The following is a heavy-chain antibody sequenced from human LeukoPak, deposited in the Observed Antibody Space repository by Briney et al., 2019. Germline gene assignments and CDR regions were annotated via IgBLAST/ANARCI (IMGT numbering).Heavy chain of an antibody. CDR1: GGSVSSSNW. J-gene: IGHJ4*02. D-gene: IGHD4-17*01. Sequence: SETLSLTCAVSGGSVSSSNWWSWVRQPPGKGLEWIGEIYHSGSTYYNPSFKSRVTISLDTSKNQFSLKLSSVTAADAAVYYCARNPTADYWGQGTLVTVSS. CDR3: ARNPTADY. V-gene: IGHV4-4*02. CDR2: IYHSGST.